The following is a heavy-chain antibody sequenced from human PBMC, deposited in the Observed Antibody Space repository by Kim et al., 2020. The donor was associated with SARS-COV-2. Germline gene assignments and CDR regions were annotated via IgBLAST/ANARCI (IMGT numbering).Heavy chain of an antibody. V-gene: IGHV3-33*01. D-gene: IGHD2-8*01. CDR2: IWYDGSNK. J-gene: IGHJ4*02. Sequence: GGSLRLSCAASGFTFSSYGMHWVRQAPGKGLEWVAVIWYDGSNKYYADSVKGRFTISRDNSKNTLYLQMNSLRAEDTAVYYCARESGSPYCTNGVCPGFSGPVYSSGWYYFDYWGQGTLVTVSS. CDR3: ARESGSPYCTNGVCPGFSGPVYSSGWYYFDY. CDR1: GFTFSSYG.